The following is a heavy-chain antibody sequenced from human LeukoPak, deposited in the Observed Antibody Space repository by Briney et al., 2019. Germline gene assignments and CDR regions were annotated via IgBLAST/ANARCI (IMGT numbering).Heavy chain of an antibody. J-gene: IGHJ5*02. V-gene: IGHV3-11*01. Sequence: GGSLRLSCAASGFTFSSYWMSWIRQAPGKGLEWVSYISSSGSTIYYADSVKGRFTISRDNAKNSLYLQMNSLRAEDTAVYYCARDFRPDYGGNSGEPWGQGTLVTVSS. CDR1: GFTFSSYW. D-gene: IGHD4-23*01. CDR3: ARDFRPDYGGNSGEP. CDR2: ISSSGSTI.